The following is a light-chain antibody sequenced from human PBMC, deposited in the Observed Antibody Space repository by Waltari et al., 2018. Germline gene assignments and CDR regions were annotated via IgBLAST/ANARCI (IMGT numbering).Light chain of an antibody. CDR1: QAITNS. CDR2: AAS. Sequence: DIQMTQSPSSLSASVGDSVTITCRASQAITNSLAWHQQMPGKAPKLLLYAASTLENGVPARFSGSGSGTDYTLTISSLQPEDFATYYCQQYKTFPVTFGQGTNLEIK. CDR3: QQYKTFPVT. V-gene: IGKV1-NL1*01. J-gene: IGKJ2*01.